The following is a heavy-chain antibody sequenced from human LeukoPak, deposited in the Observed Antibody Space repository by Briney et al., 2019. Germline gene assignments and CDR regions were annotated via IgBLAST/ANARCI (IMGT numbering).Heavy chain of an antibody. J-gene: IGHJ4*02. CDR3: ARTGYCTSTSCYYFDY. V-gene: IGHV1-69*13. Sequence: GASVKVSCKASGGTFSSYAISWVRQAPGQGLEGMGGIIPIFGTANYAQKLQGRVTITADDSTSTDYMEMSRLRSKDTAVYYCARTGYCTSTSCYYFDYWGQGTLVTVSS. D-gene: IGHD2-2*01. CDR1: GGTFSSYA. CDR2: IIPIFGTA.